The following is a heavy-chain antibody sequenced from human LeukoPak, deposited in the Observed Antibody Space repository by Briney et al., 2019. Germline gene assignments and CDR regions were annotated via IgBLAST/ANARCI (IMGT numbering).Heavy chain of an antibody. CDR1: GYIFTNFP. CDR3: ARGPVGPPGYLQP. V-gene: IGHV1-3*04. CDR2: INTANGNT. Sequence: ASVKVSCKASGYIFTNFPMHWVRQAPGQRLEWMGWINTANGNTKYSQKFQGRVTITRDTSASTAYMELSSLRSEDTAVFYCARGPVGPPGYLQPWGPGHLVHVS. D-gene: IGHD1-14*01. J-gene: IGHJ1*01.